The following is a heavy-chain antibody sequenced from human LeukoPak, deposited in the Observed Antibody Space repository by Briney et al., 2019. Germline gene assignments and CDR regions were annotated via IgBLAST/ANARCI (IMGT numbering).Heavy chain of an antibody. CDR3: AYLGLSSDWNDVPGPQIDY. V-gene: IGHV3-21*04. D-gene: IGHD1-1*01. J-gene: IGHJ4*02. Sequence: GGSLRLSCAASGFTFSSYSMNWVRQAPGKGLEWVSSISSSSSTIYYADSVKGRFTISRDNAKNSLYLQMNSLRAEDTAIYYCAYLGLSSDWNDVPGPQIDYWGQGTPVTVSS. CDR2: ISSSSSTI. CDR1: GFTFSSYS.